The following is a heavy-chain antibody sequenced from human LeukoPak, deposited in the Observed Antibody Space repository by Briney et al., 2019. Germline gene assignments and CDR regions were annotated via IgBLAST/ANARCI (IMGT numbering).Heavy chain of an antibody. CDR2: ISGTAENT. D-gene: IGHD3-10*01. CDR3: ANQRGGF. J-gene: IGHJ4*02. CDR1: GFIFSSYP. V-gene: IGHV3-23*01. Sequence: GGSLRLSCAASGFIFSSYPMSWVRQAPGKGLEWVSAISGTAENTYYADSVKGRFSVSRDNSRNTVHLQMNSLRPEDTAVYYCANQRGGFWGQGTLVTVSS.